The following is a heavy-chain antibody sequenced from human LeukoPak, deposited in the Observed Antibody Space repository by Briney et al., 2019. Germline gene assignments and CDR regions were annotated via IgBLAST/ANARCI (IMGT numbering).Heavy chain of an antibody. CDR2: INSDGRTT. J-gene: IGHJ4*02. CDR3: AKDLSRGYPRVLDY. D-gene: IGHD6-25*01. Sequence: GGSLRLSCAASGFTFSSYWMHWVRQAPGEGLMWVSGINSDGRTTTYADSVKGRFTISRDNSKNTLYLRMSSLRAEDTAVYFCAKDLSRGYPRVLDYWGQGIVVTVSS. CDR1: GFTFSSYW. V-gene: IGHV3-74*01.